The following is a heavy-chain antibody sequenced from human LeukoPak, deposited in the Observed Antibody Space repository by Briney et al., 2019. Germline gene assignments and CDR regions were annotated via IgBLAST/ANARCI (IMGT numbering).Heavy chain of an antibody. CDR3: AFHTSSWYYFDY. CDR1: GFTFSSYA. V-gene: IGHV3-23*01. CDR2: ISGSGGST. D-gene: IGHD6-13*01. J-gene: IGHJ4*02. Sequence: GGSLRLSCAASGFTFSSYAMSWVRQAPGKGLEWVSAISGSGGSTYYADSVKGRFTISRNNSKNTLYLQMSSLRAEDTALYYCAFHTSSWYYFDYWGQGTLVTVSS.